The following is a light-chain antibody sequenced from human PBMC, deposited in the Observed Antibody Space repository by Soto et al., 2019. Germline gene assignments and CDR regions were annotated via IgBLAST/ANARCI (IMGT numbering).Light chain of an antibody. CDR2: DAS. CDR1: QSISSW. J-gene: IGKJ4*01. V-gene: IGKV1-5*01. CDR3: QQYNSYSGLT. Sequence: DIQMTQSPSTLSASVGDRVTITCRASQSISSWLAWYQQKPGKAPKLLTYDASSLESGVPSRFSGSGSGTEFTLTISSLQPDDFATYYCQQYNSYSGLTFGGGTKVEIK.